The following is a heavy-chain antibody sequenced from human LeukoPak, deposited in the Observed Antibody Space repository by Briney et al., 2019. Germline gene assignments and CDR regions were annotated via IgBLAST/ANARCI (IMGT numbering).Heavy chain of an antibody. V-gene: IGHV1-69*04. CDR1: GGTFSSYA. J-gene: IGHJ3*02. Sequence: GASVKVSCKASGGTFSSYAISWVRQAPGQGLEWMGRIIPILCIANYAQKFQGRVTITADKSTSTAYMELSSLRFEDTAVYYCARSSSEYYYDSSGISHAFDIWGQGTMVTVSS. CDR3: ARSSSEYYYDSSGISHAFDI. CDR2: IIPILCIA. D-gene: IGHD3-22*01.